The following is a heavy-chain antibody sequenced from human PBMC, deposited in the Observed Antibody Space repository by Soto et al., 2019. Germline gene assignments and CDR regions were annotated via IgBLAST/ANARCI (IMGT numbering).Heavy chain of an antibody. CDR3: ARGGGDKVRRAFHY. Sequence: QVQLQESGPGLVKPLQTLSLTCTVSGDPISSGNFYWSGIRQHPGTGLEWIGYIYYSGTTYYNPSLKSRLTISVDTSKNQFSLKLSSVTAADTAVYFCARGGGDKVRRAFHYWGQGTLVTVSS. CDR1: GDPISSGNFY. D-gene: IGHD3-10*01. J-gene: IGHJ4*02. CDR2: IYYSGTT. V-gene: IGHV4-31*03.